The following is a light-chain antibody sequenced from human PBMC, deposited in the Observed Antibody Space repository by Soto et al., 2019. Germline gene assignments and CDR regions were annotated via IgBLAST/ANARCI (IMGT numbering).Light chain of an antibody. CDR2: EVY. Sequence: QSALTQPASVSGSPGQSITVSCTGTSSDVGSYNLVSWFQQHPGKAPKLMIYEVYKRPSGVSDRFSGSKSGNTASLTISGLQAEDEAHYYCCSYSDITFWVFGGGTKLTVL. CDR1: SSDVGSYNL. V-gene: IGLV2-23*02. J-gene: IGLJ3*02. CDR3: CSYSDITFWV.